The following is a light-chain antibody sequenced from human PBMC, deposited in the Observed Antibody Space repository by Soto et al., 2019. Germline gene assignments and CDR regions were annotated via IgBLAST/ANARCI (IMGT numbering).Light chain of an antibody. V-gene: IGKV1-33*01. CDR3: QKYDNVPLT. Sequence: DIQMTQSPSSLSASVGDRVTVTCQASQDISNYLNWYQQKPGKVPKLLIYDASNLETGVPSRFSGSGSGTDFTFTISSLQPEDIATYYCQKYDNVPLTFGGGTKVDIK. J-gene: IGKJ4*01. CDR2: DAS. CDR1: QDISNY.